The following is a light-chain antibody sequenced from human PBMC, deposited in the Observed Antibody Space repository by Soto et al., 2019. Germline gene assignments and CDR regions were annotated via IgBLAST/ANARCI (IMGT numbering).Light chain of an antibody. CDR3: QHYRSAPFT. V-gene: IGKV3-20*01. CDR1: QSISSDH. J-gene: IGKJ3*01. CDR2: GAY. Sequence: EIVLTQSPGILSLSPGERATLACRASQSISSDHLAWYQQRPGQSPRLLIYGAYSRTTGVPDRFSGSGSGTDFTLTISRLEPEEFGVYYCQHYRSAPFTFGPGTKVDIK.